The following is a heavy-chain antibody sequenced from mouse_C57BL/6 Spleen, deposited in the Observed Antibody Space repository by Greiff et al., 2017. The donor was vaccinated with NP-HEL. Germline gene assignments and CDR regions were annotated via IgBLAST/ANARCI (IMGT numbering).Heavy chain of an antibody. D-gene: IGHD4-1*01. CDR2: IRSKSNNYAT. Sequence: EVQLVESGGGLVQPKGSLKLSCAASGFSFNTYAMNWVRQAPGKGLEWVARIRSKSNNYATYYADSVKDRFTISRDDSESMLYLQMNNLKTEDTAMYYCVRNWDGYYYAMDYWGQGTSVTVSS. CDR3: VRNWDGYYYAMDY. V-gene: IGHV10-1*01. CDR1: GFSFNTYA. J-gene: IGHJ4*01.